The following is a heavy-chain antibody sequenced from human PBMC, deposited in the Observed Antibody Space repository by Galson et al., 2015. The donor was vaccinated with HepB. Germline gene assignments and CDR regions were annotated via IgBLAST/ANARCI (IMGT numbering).Heavy chain of an antibody. D-gene: IGHD3-10*01. Sequence: SVKVSCKASGYTFTSYGISWVRQAPGQGLEWMGWISAYNGNTNYAQKLQGRVTMTTDTSTSTAYMELRSLRSDDTAVYYCARDRRITMVQGVRDRGVRSGWFDPWGQGTLVTVSS. V-gene: IGHV1-18*04. J-gene: IGHJ5*02. CDR1: GYTFTSYG. CDR2: ISAYNGNT. CDR3: ARDRRITMVQGVRDRGVRSGWFDP.